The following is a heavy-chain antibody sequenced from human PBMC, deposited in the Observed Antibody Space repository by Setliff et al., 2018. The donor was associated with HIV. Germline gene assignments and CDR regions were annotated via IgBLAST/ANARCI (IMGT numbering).Heavy chain of an antibody. Sequence: SVKVSCKASGDTFTSYVISWVRQAPGQGLEWMGGIVLMSNTADYAPKFQGRVTITADKSTSTAYMELSSLRSEDTAVYYCARGYCGGGICYSPNWLDPWGQGTLVTVSS. D-gene: IGHD2-15*01. V-gene: IGHV1-69*06. CDR2: IVLMSNTA. J-gene: IGHJ5*02. CDR1: GDTFTSYV. CDR3: ARGYCGGGICYSPNWLDP.